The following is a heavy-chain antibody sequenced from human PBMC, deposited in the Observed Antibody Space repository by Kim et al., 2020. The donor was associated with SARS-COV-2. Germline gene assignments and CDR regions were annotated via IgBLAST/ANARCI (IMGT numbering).Heavy chain of an antibody. J-gene: IGHJ4*02. V-gene: IGHV3-33*01. CDR3: ARDVYEGVDYVWGSYGYYFDY. Sequence: GGSLRLSCAASGFTFSSYGMHWVRQAPGKGLEWVAVIWYDGSNKYYADSVKGRFTISRDNSKNTLYLQMNSLRAEDTAVYYCARDVYEGVDYVWGSYGYYFDYWGQGTLVTVSS. D-gene: IGHD3-16*01. CDR1: GFTFSSYG. CDR2: IWYDGSNK.